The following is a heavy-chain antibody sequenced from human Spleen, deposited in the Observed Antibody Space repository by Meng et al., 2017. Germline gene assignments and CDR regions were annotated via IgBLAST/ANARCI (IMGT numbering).Heavy chain of an antibody. CDR1: GGSFSDYY. D-gene: IGHD1-1*01. J-gene: IGHJ5*02. V-gene: IGHV4-34*01. CDR3: VGYNWNDWRFDP. CDR2: INHSGST. Sequence: QVQLQPGGAGLLKPSETLSLTCVCSGGSFSDYYWSWIRQPPGKGLEWIGEINHSGSTNYNPSLESRATISVDTSQNNLSLKLSSVTAADSAVYYCVGYNWNDWRFDPWGQGTLVTVSS.